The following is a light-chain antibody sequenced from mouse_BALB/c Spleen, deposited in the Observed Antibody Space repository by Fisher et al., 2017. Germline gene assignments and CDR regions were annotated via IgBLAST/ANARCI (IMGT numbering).Light chain of an antibody. CDR2: GVS. CDR1: QSLLNSGNQKNY. J-gene: IGKJ1*01. Sequence: DIVLTQTPSSLSVSAGEKVTMSCKSSQSLLNSGNQKNYLAWYQQKPGQPPKLLIYGVSTRESGVPDRFTGSGSGTAFTLTISSVQAEDLAVYYCHQYLSSWTFGGATKLEIK. V-gene: IGKV8-28*01. CDR3: HQYLSSWT.